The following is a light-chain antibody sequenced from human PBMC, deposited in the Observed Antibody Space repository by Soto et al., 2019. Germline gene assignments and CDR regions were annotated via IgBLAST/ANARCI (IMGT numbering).Light chain of an antibody. V-gene: IGKV3-20*01. CDR3: QQYGSSPYT. J-gene: IGKJ2*01. CDR2: GAS. Sequence: EIVLTQSPGTLSLSPGERATLSCRASQSVSSSYLAWYQQKPGQAPRLLIYGASSRATGIPDRFSGSGSGTDFTLTISRLAPEDFAVYYCQQYGSSPYTFVQGTKLEIK. CDR1: QSVSSSY.